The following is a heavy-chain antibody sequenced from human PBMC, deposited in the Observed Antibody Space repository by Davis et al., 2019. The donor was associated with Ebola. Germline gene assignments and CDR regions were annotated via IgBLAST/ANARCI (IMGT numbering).Heavy chain of an antibody. CDR2: ISWNSGSI. V-gene: IGHV3-9*01. CDR1: GFTFDDYA. Sequence: SLKISCAASGFTFDDYAMHWVRQAPGKGLEWVSGISWNSGSIGYADSVKGRFTISRDNAKNSLYLQMNSLRAEDTAVYYCARETGYSSGWYGSWFDPWGQGTLVTVSS. J-gene: IGHJ5*02. CDR3: ARETGYSSGWYGSWFDP. D-gene: IGHD6-19*01.